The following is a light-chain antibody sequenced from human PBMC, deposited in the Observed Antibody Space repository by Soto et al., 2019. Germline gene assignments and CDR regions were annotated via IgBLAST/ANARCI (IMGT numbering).Light chain of an antibody. V-gene: IGLV1-40*01. Sequence: QSVLTQPPSVSGAPGQRVTISCTGSSSNIGAGYDIHWYQQLPGTTPKLLIYGNSNRPSGVPDRFSGSKSGTSASLAITGLQAGDEADYYCQSYDSCLSYVFGTGTKVTVL. CDR1: SSNIGAGYD. CDR3: QSYDSCLSYV. CDR2: GNS. J-gene: IGLJ1*01.